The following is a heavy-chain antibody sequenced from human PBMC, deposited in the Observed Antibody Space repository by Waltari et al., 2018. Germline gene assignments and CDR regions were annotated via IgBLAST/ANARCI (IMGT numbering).Heavy chain of an antibody. V-gene: IGHV4-39*01. D-gene: IGHD1-1*01. CDR3: TRHTTALAGTFSEFDY. CDR2: LYFSGNT. Sequence: QFQLQESGPGLVKPSETLSLPFTVSGASIPIRPYYWGWIRQSPGKGLEWLGSLYFSGNTYYNPSLGSRLTMSVDTSKNQFYLRLNSVTATDRGVYYCTRHTTALAGTFSEFDYWGQGTLVAVSS. CDR1: GASIPIRPYY. J-gene: IGHJ4*02.